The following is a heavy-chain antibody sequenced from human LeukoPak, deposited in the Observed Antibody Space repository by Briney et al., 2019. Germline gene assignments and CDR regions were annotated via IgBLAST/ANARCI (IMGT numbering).Heavy chain of an antibody. Sequence: PSETLSLTCTVSGDSFSYSDFFWGWIRQPPGKGLEWLANINYSGTIYYNPSLKSRVTMSRDTSKNQFSLKVTSVTAADTAVYYCARLDGSVGLVSGSSPDFWGQGILVTVSS. V-gene: IGHV4-39*01. CDR3: ARLDGSVGLVSGSSPDF. J-gene: IGHJ4*02. D-gene: IGHD3-10*01. CDR1: GDSFSYSDFF. CDR2: INYSGTI.